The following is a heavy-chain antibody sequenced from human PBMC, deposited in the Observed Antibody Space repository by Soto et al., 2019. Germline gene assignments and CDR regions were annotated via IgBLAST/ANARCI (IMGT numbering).Heavy chain of an antibody. CDR2: ISGDGVTT. Sequence: EVQLVESGGDLVQRGGSLRLSCAASGFPFSSYWMHWVRHTPGKGLEWVASISGDGVTTYYADSVTGRFTVSRDNAKNTLALQISGLRAEDTAVYYFAREYYGLLTGYYTDYWGQGTLVSVSS. V-gene: IGHV3-74*01. D-gene: IGHD3-9*01. CDR1: GFPFSSYW. J-gene: IGHJ4*02. CDR3: AREYYGLLTGYYTDY.